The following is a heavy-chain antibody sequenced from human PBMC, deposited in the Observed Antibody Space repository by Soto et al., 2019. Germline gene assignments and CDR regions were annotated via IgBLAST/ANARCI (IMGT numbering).Heavy chain of an antibody. V-gene: IGHV1-69*01. Sequence: QVQLVQSGAEVKKPGSSVKVSCKASGGTFSSYAISWVRQAPGQGLEWMGGIIPIFGTANYAQKFQGRVTTPADESTTTAYTEWSSLRSEHTAVYYCARAACVWGSYRSERGDAFDIWGQGTMVTVSS. CDR1: GGTFSSYA. D-gene: IGHD3-16*02. J-gene: IGHJ3*02. CDR2: IIPIFGTA. CDR3: ARAACVWGSYRSERGDAFDI.